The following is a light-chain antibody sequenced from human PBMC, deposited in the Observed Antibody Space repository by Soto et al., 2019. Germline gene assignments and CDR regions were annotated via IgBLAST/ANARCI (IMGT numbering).Light chain of an antibody. J-gene: IGLJ3*02. CDR2: EVS. CDR1: SSAVGGYNY. CDR3: SSYTGSSTWV. V-gene: IGLV2-14*01. Sequence: QSALTQPASVSGSPGQSFTISCTGTSSAVGGYNYVSWYQQHPGKAPKLMIYEVSTRPSGISNRFSGSKSGNTASLTISGRLAEDEADYYCSSYTGSSTWVFGGGTKLTVL.